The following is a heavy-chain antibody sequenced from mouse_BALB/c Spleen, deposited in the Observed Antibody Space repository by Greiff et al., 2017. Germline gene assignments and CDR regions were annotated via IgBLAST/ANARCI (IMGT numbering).Heavy chain of an antibody. CDR1: GFTFSSYA. Sequence: EVKVEESGGGLVKPGGSLKLSCAASGFTFSSYAMSWVRQTPEKRLEWVATISSGGSYTYYPDSVKGRFTISRDNAKNTLYLQMSSLRSEDTAMYYCAREGEGVYYYAMDYWGQGTSVTVSS. CDR3: AREGEGVYYYAMDY. J-gene: IGHJ4*01. V-gene: IGHV5-9-3*01. CDR2: ISSGGSYT.